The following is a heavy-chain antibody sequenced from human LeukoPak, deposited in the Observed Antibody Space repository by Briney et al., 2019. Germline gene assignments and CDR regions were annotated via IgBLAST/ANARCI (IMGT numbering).Heavy chain of an antibody. Sequence: SETLSLTCTVSGGSISSYYWSWIRQPPGKGLEWIGYIYYSGSTNYNPSLKSRVTISVDTSKNQFSLKLSSVTAVDTAVYYCARTKTQYYYDSSGYYYLFDYWGQGTLVTVSS. CDR1: GGSISSYY. V-gene: IGHV4-59*01. D-gene: IGHD3-22*01. J-gene: IGHJ4*02. CDR3: ARTKTQYYYDSSGYYYLFDY. CDR2: IYYSGST.